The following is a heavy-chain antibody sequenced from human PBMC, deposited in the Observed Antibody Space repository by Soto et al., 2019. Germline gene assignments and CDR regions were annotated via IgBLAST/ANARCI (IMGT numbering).Heavy chain of an antibody. CDR3: ARYIFGQGYIS. V-gene: IGHV1-8*01. CDR1: GSTFSTLD. Sequence: QVQLVQSGAEVKKPGASVKVSCKASGSTFSTLDLNWVRQAPGQGLDWMGWMHANTGLTGHAQKFQGRHSMTRDTSIGTAYMELSSLRGDDTAVYYCARYIFGQGYISWGQGTLVTVSS. D-gene: IGHD6-13*01. J-gene: IGHJ4*02. CDR2: MHANTGLT.